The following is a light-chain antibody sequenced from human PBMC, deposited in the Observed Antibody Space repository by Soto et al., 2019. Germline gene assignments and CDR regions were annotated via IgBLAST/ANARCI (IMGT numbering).Light chain of an antibody. V-gene: IGLV2-14*01. J-gene: IGLJ1*01. CDR2: DVS. Sequence: QSVLTQPASVSGSPGQSITISCTGTSSDVGGYNYVSWYQQHPGKAPKLMIDDVSNRPSGVSNRFSGSKSGNTASLTISGLQAEDEADYYCSSYTSSSTRLFGTGTKVTV. CDR3: SSYTSSSTRL. CDR1: SSDVGGYNY.